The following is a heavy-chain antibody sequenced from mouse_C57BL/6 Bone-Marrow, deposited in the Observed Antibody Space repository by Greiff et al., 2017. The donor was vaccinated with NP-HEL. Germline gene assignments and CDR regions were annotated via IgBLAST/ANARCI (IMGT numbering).Heavy chain of an antibody. V-gene: IGHV5-6*02. D-gene: IGHD2-5*01. CDR1: GFTFSSYG. CDR3: ARQTYSNLAWFAY. Sequence: DVKLVESGGDLVKPGGSLKLSCAASGFTFSSYGMSWVRRTPDKRLEWVATISSGGSYTYYPDSVKGRFTISRDNAKNTLYLQMSSLKSEDTAMYYCARQTYSNLAWFAYWGQGTLVTVSA. CDR2: ISSGGSYT. J-gene: IGHJ3*01.